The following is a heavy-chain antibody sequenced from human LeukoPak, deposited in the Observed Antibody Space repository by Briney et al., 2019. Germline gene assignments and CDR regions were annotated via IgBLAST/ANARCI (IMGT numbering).Heavy chain of an antibody. V-gene: IGHV4-59*01. J-gene: IGHJ4*02. CDR3: ARGNYDSGRPQFDY. Sequence: PSETLSLTCTVSGDSISTYYWSWIRQPPGKGLEWIGYIYYSGSTNYNPSLKSRVTISVDTSKNQFSLKLSSVTAADTAVYYCARGNYDSGRPQFDYWGQGTLVTVSS. CDR2: IYYSGST. CDR1: GDSISTYY. D-gene: IGHD3-10*01.